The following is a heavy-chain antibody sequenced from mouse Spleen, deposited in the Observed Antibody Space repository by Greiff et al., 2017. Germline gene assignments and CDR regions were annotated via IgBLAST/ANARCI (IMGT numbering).Heavy chain of an antibody. CDR2: IDPSDSYT. D-gene: IGHD2-1*01. CDR1: GYTFTSYW. CDR3: ARDYGNYLDY. J-gene: IGHJ2*01. V-gene: IGHV1-59*01. Sequence: VQLQQPGAELVRPGTSVKLSCKASGYTFTSYWMHWVKQRPGQGLEWIGVIDPSDSYTNYNQKFKGKATLTVDTSSSTAYMQLSSLTSEDSAVYYCARDYGNYLDYWGQGTTLTVSS.